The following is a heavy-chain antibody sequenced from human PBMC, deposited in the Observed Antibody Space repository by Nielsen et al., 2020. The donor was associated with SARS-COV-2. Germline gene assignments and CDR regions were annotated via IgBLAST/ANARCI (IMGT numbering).Heavy chain of an antibody. CDR2: ISSSSSTI. Sequence: GGSLRLSCAAPGFTFSSYSMNWVRQAPGKGLEWVSYISSSSSTIYYADSVKGRFTISRDNAKNSLYLQMNSLRAEDTAVYYCASIAVAGPGYWGQGTLVTVSS. V-gene: IGHV3-48*01. CDR3: ASIAVAGPGY. CDR1: GFTFSSYS. D-gene: IGHD6-19*01. J-gene: IGHJ4*02.